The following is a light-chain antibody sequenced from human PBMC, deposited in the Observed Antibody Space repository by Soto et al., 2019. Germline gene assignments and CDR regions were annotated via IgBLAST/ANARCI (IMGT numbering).Light chain of an antibody. Sequence: QSVLSQPPSASGTPGQRVTISCSGSSSNIGRNIVNWYQQLPGTAPKLLIYSNIHRPSGVPDRFSGSKSGASASLAISGLQSEDEADYYCGAWDDSLNGYVFGTGTKVTV. CDR2: SNI. J-gene: IGLJ1*01. CDR1: SSNIGRNI. CDR3: GAWDDSLNGYV. V-gene: IGLV1-44*01.